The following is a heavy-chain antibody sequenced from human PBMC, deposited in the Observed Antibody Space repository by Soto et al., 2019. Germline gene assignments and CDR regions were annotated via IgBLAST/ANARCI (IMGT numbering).Heavy chain of an antibody. V-gene: IGHV3-74*01. CDR2: ISSDGSTT. J-gene: IGHJ4*02. CDR1: GFTFSTYW. D-gene: IGHD3-22*01. Sequence: GGSLRLSCAASGFTFSTYWMHWVRQAPGKGLVWVSRISSDGSTTTYADSVKGRFTISRDNAKNTLYLQMDSLRGEDTAVYYCAGDSGYSVNDYWGQGTLVTVSS. CDR3: AGDSGYSVNDY.